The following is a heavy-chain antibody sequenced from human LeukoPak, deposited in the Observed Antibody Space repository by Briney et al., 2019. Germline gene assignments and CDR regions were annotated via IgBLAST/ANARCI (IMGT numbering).Heavy chain of an antibody. Sequence: GGSLRLSCAASGFTFSSYAMSWVRQAPGKGLEWVSAISGSGGSTYYADPVKGRFTISRDNSKNTLYLQMNSLRAEDTAVYYCAEDLDYGDYVTGEWGQGTLVTVSS. D-gene: IGHD4-17*01. CDR2: ISGSGGST. V-gene: IGHV3-23*01. J-gene: IGHJ4*02. CDR1: GFTFSSYA. CDR3: AEDLDYGDYVTGE.